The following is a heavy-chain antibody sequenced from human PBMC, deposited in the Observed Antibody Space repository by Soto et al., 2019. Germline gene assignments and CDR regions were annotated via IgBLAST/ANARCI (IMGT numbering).Heavy chain of an antibody. CDR1: GGSISSYY. Sequence: SETLSLTCTVSGGSISSYYCQWIRQSPGKGLGWIGFIYYSGSTNYNPSLKSRVTISVDTSKNQFSLQLSSVTAADTAVYYCAAYIWGNAFDIWGQGTMVTVSS. CDR2: IYYSGST. V-gene: IGHV4-59*03. CDR3: AAYIWGNAFDI. J-gene: IGHJ3*02. D-gene: IGHD3-16*01.